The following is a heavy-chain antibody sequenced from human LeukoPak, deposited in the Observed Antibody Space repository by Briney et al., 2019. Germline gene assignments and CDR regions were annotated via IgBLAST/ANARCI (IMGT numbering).Heavy chain of an antibody. V-gene: IGHV3-23*01. CDR3: AKVDYYYYGMDV. CDR2: ISGSGGST. J-gene: IGHJ6*02. CDR1: GFTFSSHA. Sequence: GGSLRLSCAASGFTFSSHAMSWVRQAPGKGLEWVSAISGSGGSTYYADSVKGRFTISRDNSKNTLYLQMSSLRAEDTAVYYCAKVDYYYYGMDVWGQGTTVTVSS.